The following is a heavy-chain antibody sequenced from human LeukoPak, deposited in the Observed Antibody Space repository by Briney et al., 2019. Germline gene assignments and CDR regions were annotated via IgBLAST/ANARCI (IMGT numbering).Heavy chain of an antibody. CDR1: GYSISSGYY. D-gene: IGHD3-9*01. J-gene: IGHJ4*02. Sequence: SETLSFTCTVSGYSISSGYYWGWIRQPPGKGLEWIGSIYHSGSTYYNPSLKSRVTISVDTSKNQFSLKLSSVTAADTAVYYCARVYFAKNYFDYWGQGTLVTVSS. V-gene: IGHV4-38-2*02. CDR3: ARVYFAKNYFDY. CDR2: IYHSGST.